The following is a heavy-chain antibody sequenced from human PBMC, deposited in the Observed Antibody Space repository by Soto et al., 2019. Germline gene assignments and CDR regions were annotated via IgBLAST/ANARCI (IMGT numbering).Heavy chain of an antibody. D-gene: IGHD6-6*01. Sequence: QVQLQESGPGLVKPSETLSLTCTVSGGSISSYYWSWIRQPPGKGLEWIGYIYYSGSTNYNPSLKSRVTISVDTPKNQFSLKLSSVTDADTAVYYCARVGATNPGRYRSSGFDYWGQGILVTVSS. CDR1: GGSISSYY. CDR3: ARVGATNPGRYRSSGFDY. CDR2: IYYSGST. V-gene: IGHV4-59*01. J-gene: IGHJ4*02.